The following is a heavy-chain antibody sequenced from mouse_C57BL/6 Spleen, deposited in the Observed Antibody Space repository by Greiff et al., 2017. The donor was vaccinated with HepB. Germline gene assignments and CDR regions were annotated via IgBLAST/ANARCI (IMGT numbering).Heavy chain of an antibody. CDR2: INPSSGYT. Sequence: QVQLKESGAELAKPGASVKLSCKASGYTFTSYWMHWVKQRPGQGLEWIGYINPSSGYTKYNQKFKDKATLTADKSSSTAYMQLSSLTYEDSAVYYCARMRDGSSLYWYFDVWGTGTTVTVSS. V-gene: IGHV1-7*01. J-gene: IGHJ1*03. D-gene: IGHD1-1*01. CDR3: ARMRDGSSLYWYFDV. CDR1: GYTFTSYW.